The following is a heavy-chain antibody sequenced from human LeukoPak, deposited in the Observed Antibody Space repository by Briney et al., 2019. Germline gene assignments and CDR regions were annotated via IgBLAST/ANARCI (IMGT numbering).Heavy chain of an antibody. J-gene: IGHJ4*02. CDR1: GGSFSGYY. CDR2: INHSGST. V-gene: IGHV4-34*01. CDR3: ARGPPYCTNGVCYTYYFDY. D-gene: IGHD2-8*01. Sequence: SETLSLTCAVYGGSFSGYYWGWIRQPPGKGLEWIGEINHSGSTNYNPSLKSRVTISVDTSKNQFSLKLSSVTAADTAVYYCARGPPYCTNGVCYTYYFDYWGQGTLVTVSS.